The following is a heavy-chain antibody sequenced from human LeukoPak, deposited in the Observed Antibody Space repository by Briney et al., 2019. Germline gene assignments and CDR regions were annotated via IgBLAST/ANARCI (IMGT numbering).Heavy chain of an antibody. CDR3: ARERDSIAARQKNWFNP. Sequence: ASVKVSCKASGYTFTGYYMHWVRQAPGQGLEWMGRINPNSGGTNYAQKFQGRVTMTRDTSISTAYMELSRLRSDDTAVYYCARERDSIAARQKNWFNPWGQGTLVTVSS. D-gene: IGHD6-6*01. J-gene: IGHJ5*02. V-gene: IGHV1-2*06. CDR1: GYTFTGYY. CDR2: INPNSGGT.